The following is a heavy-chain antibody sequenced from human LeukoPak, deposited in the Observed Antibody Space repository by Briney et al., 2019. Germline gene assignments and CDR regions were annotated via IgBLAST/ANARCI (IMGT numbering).Heavy chain of an antibody. J-gene: IGHJ4*02. Sequence: EASVKVSCKAFGYTFTSYGITWVRQAPGQGLEWMGRIIPILGIANYAQKFQGRVTITADKSTSTAYMELSSLRSEDTAVYYCARDGSTIFGVVPGDYWGQGTLVTVSS. CDR3: ARDGSTIFGVVPGDY. V-gene: IGHV1-69*04. D-gene: IGHD3-3*01. CDR1: GYTFTSYG. CDR2: IIPILGIA.